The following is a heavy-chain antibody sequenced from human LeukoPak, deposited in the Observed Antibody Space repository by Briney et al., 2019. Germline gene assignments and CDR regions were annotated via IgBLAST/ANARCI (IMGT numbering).Heavy chain of an antibody. V-gene: IGHV3-30-3*01. CDR2: ISYDGSNK. Sequence: PGRSLRLSCAASGFTFSSYAMHWARQAPGKGLEWVAVISYDGSNKYYADSVKGRFTISRDNSKNTLYLQMNSLRAEDTAVYYCASRVSFGQWGLLWGQGTLVTVSS. D-gene: IGHD3/OR15-3a*01. CDR1: GFTFSSYA. CDR3: ASRVSFGQWGLL. J-gene: IGHJ4*02.